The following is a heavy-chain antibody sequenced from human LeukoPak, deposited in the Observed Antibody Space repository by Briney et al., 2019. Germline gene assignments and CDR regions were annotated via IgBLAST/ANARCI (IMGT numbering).Heavy chain of an antibody. CDR2: IHPSDSYT. J-gene: IGHJ6*02. CDR1: GYSFTSYW. D-gene: IGHD2-2*01. CDR3: ARHITGDIVVVPAAMDV. V-gene: IGHV5-10-1*01. Sequence: GESLKISCKGSGYSFTSYWISWVRQMPGKGLEWMGRIHPSDSYTNYSPSFQGHVTISADKSISTAYLQWSSLKASDTAMYYCARHITGDIVVVPAAMDVWGQGTTVTVSS.